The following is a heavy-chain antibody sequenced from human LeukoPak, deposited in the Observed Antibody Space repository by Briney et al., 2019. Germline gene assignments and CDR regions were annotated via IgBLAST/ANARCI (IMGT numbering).Heavy chain of an antibody. D-gene: IGHD3-22*01. J-gene: IGHJ4*02. Sequence: GGSLRLSCAASGFTFSSYAMHWVRQAPGKGLEWVAVISYDGSNKYYADSVKGRFTISRDNSKNTLYLQMNSLRAEDTAVYYCARDYYDDGTLDYWGQGTLVTVSS. CDR1: GFTFSSYA. CDR3: ARDYYDDGTLDY. CDR2: ISYDGSNK. V-gene: IGHV3-30-3*01.